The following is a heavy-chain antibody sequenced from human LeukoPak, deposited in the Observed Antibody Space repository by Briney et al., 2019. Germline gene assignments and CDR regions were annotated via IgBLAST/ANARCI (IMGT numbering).Heavy chain of an antibody. V-gene: IGHV3-23*01. Sequence: PGGSLRLSCAASGFTFSSYAMSWVRQAPGKGLEWVSAISGSGGSTYYADSVKGRFTISRDNSKNTLYLQMNSLRAEDTAVYYCAKLGTYYDFWSGSGYFDYWGQGTLVTVSS. CDR2: ISGSGGST. D-gene: IGHD3-3*01. J-gene: IGHJ4*02. CDR1: GFTFSSYA. CDR3: AKLGTYYDFWSGSGYFDY.